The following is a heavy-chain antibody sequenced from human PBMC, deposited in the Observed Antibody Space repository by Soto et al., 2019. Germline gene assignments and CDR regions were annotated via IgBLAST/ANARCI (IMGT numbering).Heavy chain of an antibody. J-gene: IGHJ6*02. V-gene: IGHV4-30-4*01. Sequence: QMQLQESGPGLVKPSQTLSLTCTVSGGSISSGDYFWSWIRQSPGKGLEWIGYISSIGSTYYNPSLKSRVSVSRDTSKNQFSLKLSSVTTTDTAVYYCARGLVIRPYYYHGMDVWGQGTTVTVFS. CDR2: ISSIGST. CDR3: ARGLVIRPYYYHGMDV. D-gene: IGHD3-9*01. CDR1: GGSISSGDYF.